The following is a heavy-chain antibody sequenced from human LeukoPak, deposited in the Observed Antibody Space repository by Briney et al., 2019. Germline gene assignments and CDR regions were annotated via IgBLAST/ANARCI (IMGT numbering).Heavy chain of an antibody. Sequence: ASVKVSCKASGYTFTSYGINWVRQAPGQGLEWMGWISAYNGNTNYAQKLQGRVTMTTDTSTSTAYMELRSLRSDDTAVYYCARVAVLRGEWFGGLTSPFDIWGQGTMVTVSS. D-gene: IGHD3-10*01. V-gene: IGHV1-18*01. J-gene: IGHJ3*02. CDR3: ARVAVLRGEWFGGLTSPFDI. CDR2: ISAYNGNT. CDR1: GYTFTSYG.